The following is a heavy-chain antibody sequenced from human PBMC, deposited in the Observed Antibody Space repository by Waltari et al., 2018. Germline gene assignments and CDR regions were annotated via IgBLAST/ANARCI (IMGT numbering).Heavy chain of an antibody. Sequence: QVQLVESGGGVVQPGRSLRLSCAGSGFPFSSSAMPWVRRAHGKGLEWVAVISYDGSNKYYADSVKGRFTISRDNSKNTLYLQMNSLRAEDTAVYYCARGAGGIVVNEDWFDPWGQGTLVTVSS. CDR2: ISYDGSNK. V-gene: IGHV3-30-3*01. J-gene: IGHJ5*02. CDR3: ARGAGGIVVNEDWFDP. D-gene: IGHD3-22*01. CDR1: GFPFSSSA.